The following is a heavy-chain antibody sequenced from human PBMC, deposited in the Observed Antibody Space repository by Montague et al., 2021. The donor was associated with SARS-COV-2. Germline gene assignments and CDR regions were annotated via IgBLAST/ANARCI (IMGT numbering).Heavy chain of an antibody. CDR3: ARQLIGSATQFDH. V-gene: IGHV4-39*01. D-gene: IGHD2-15*01. J-gene: IGHJ4*02. Sequence: SETLSLTCTVSGASITSSSYYWGWIRQPPGKGLEWIGTIYYSGATYYNPSLKSRVTISVDTSKNQFSLKLTSVTAADTAVYYCARQLIGSATQFDHWGQGTLVTVSS. CDR2: IYYSGAT. CDR1: GASITSSSYY.